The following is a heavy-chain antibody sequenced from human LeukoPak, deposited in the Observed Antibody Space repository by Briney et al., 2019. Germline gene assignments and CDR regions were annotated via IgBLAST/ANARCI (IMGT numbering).Heavy chain of an antibody. CDR2: IYHSGST. CDR3: ARHGSSIAARGAFDY. V-gene: IGHV4-39*01. CDR1: GGSISSGDYY. Sequence: PSQTLSLTCTVSGGSISSGDYYWGWIRQPPGKGLEWVGSIYHSGSTYYNPSLKSRVTISVDTSKNQFSLKLSSVTAADTAVYYCARHGSSIAARGAFDYWGQGTLVTVSS. D-gene: IGHD6-6*01. J-gene: IGHJ4*02.